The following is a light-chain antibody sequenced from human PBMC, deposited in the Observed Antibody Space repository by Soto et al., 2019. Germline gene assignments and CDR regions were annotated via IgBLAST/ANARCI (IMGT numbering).Light chain of an antibody. J-gene: IGLJ1*01. CDR2: EIK. CDR3: CTSDGSRFLYV. CDR1: SNDIGTYNF. V-gene: IGLV2-23*02. Sequence: QSVLTNPASVSGSPGQSITISCTGTSNDIGTYNFVSWYQQHPGTAPKLLIYEIKKRPSGVSSRFSGSKSGKTASLTISALLTDDDAAYFCCTSDGSRFLYVLGTGTKVTVL.